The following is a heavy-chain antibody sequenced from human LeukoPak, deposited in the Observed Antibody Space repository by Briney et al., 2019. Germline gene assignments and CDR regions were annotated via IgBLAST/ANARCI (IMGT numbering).Heavy chain of an antibody. CDR1: GFTFSSYE. CDR3: ARSGRGVDSFYFYMDV. D-gene: IGHD3-10*01. V-gene: IGHV3-48*03. CDR2: ISSSGSTI. J-gene: IGHJ6*03. Sequence: GGSLRLSCAASGFTFSSYEMNWVRQAPGKGLEWVSYISSSGSTIYYADSVKGRFTISRDNAKYSLYLQMNSLRAEDTAVYYCARSGRGVDSFYFYMDVWGKGTTVTVSS.